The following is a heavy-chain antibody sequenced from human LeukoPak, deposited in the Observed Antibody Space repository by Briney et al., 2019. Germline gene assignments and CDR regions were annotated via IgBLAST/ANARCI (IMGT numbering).Heavy chain of an antibody. CDR1: GGSFSGYY. J-gene: IGHJ4*02. Sequence: SETLSLTCAVYGGSFSGYYWSWIRQPPGKGLEWIGEINHSGSTNYNPSLKSRVTISVDTSKNQSSLKLSSVTAADTAVYYCARGSGWYALHYWGQGTLVTVSS. CDR3: ARGSGWYALHY. D-gene: IGHD6-19*01. V-gene: IGHV4-34*01. CDR2: INHSGST.